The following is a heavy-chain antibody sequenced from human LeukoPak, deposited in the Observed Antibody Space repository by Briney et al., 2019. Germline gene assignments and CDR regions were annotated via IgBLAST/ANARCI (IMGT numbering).Heavy chain of an antibody. J-gene: IGHJ6*03. D-gene: IGHD2-2*01. V-gene: IGHV4-59*01. CDR2: IYYSGST. CDR3: ARGLVVRGVIYYYYMDV. CDR1: GGSLSSYY. Sequence: SETLSLTCTVSGGSLSSYYWSWIRQPPGKGREWIGYIYYSGSTNYNPSLKSRVTISVDTSKNQFSLKLSSVTAADTAVYYCARGLVVRGVIYYYYMDVWGKGTTVTVSS.